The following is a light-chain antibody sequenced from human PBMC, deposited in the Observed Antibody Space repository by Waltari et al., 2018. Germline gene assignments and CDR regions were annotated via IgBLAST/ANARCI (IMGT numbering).Light chain of an antibody. Sequence: QSALTQPASVSGSPGQSLPIPCTGFNSNVGSNNLFSWYPKHPGKAPKLLIYEGNRRPSGVSNRFSGSKSDNTASLTLSGLQAEDEADYYCCSNVGSSVFFGGGTKLTVL. J-gene: IGLJ2*01. CDR1: NSNVGSNNL. V-gene: IGLV2-23*03. CDR2: EGN. CDR3: CSNVGSSVF.